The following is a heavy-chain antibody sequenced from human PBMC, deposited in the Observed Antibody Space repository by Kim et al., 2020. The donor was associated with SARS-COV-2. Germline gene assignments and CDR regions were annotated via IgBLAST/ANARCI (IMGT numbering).Heavy chain of an antibody. CDR2: ISSSSSYT. CDR1: GFTFSDYY. Sequence: GGSLRLSCAASGFTFSDYYMSWIRQAPGKGLEWVSYISSSSSYTNYADSVKGRFTISRDNAKNSLYLQMNSLRAEDTAVYYCARPAYCGGDCYSGIVDYWGQGTLVTVSS. CDR3: ARPAYCGGDCYSGIVDY. V-gene: IGHV3-11*06. J-gene: IGHJ4*02. D-gene: IGHD2-21*02.